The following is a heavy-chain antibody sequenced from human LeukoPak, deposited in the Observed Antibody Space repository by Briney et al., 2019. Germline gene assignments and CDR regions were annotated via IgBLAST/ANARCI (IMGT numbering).Heavy chain of an antibody. J-gene: IGHJ3*02. CDR2: IYPGDSDT. CDR3: ARQAVTDELSDAFDI. CDR1: GYSFTNYW. Sequence: LGESLKISCKGSGYSFTNYWIGWVRQMPGKGLEWMGIIYPGDSDTRYSPSFQGQVTISADKSISTAYLQWSNLKASDTAMYYCARQAVTDELSDAFDIWGQGTMVTVSS. V-gene: IGHV5-51*01. D-gene: IGHD6-19*01.